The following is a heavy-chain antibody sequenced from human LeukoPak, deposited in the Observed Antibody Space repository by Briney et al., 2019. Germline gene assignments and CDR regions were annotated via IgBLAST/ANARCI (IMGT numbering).Heavy chain of an antibody. CDR3: ARDRGAAYYFDT. V-gene: IGHV3-74*03. CDR1: GFTFSSYA. J-gene: IGHJ4*02. CDR2: INSDGSST. Sequence: GGSLRLSCAASGFTFSSYAMSWVRQAPGGGLVWVSRINSDGSSTTYADAVKGRFTISRDNAKNTLYLQMNSLRAEDTAMYYCARDRGAAYYFDTWGQGTLVTVSS. D-gene: IGHD4/OR15-4a*01.